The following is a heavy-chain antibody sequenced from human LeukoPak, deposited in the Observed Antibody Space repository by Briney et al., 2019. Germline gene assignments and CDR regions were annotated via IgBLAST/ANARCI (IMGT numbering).Heavy chain of an antibody. CDR1: GLTSSSYE. Sequence: GGSLRLSCAAAGLTSSSYEMYWVRQAPGKGPEWVSYISGSGETIYYADSVKGRFTISRDNANKSLYPRMSSLRVEDTAIYYCIPPAAGLRRTISTEYFQHWGQGALVTVSS. D-gene: IGHD6-13*01. CDR2: ISGSGETI. J-gene: IGHJ1*01. CDR3: IPPAAGLRRTISTEYFQH. V-gene: IGHV3-48*03.